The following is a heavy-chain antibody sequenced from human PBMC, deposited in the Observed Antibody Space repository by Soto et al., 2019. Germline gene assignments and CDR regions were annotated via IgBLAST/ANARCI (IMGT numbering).Heavy chain of an antibody. CDR1: GGSISSSSYY. CDR2: IYYSGST. J-gene: IGHJ6*02. V-gene: IGHV4-39*01. D-gene: IGHD3-22*01. Sequence: SETLSLTCTVSGGSISSSSYYWGWIRQPPGKGLEWIGSIYYSGSTYYNPSLKSRVTISVDTSKNQFSLKLSSVTAADTAVYYCARQAYYYDSSGYYPYYYYGMDVWGQGTTVTVSS. CDR3: ARQAYYYDSSGYYPYYYYGMDV.